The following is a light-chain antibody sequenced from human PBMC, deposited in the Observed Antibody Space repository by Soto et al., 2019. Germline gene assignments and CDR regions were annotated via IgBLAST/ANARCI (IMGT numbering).Light chain of an antibody. CDR1: SSDVGGYNY. Sequence: QSVLTQPASVSGSPGQSITISCTGTSSDVGGYNYVSRYQQHPGKAPKLMIYDVSNRPSGVSNRFSGSTSGNTASLTISGLQAEDEADYYCSSYTSSSTLAVFGGGTKLTVL. V-gene: IGLV2-14*01. J-gene: IGLJ7*01. CDR2: DVS. CDR3: SSYTSSSTLAV.